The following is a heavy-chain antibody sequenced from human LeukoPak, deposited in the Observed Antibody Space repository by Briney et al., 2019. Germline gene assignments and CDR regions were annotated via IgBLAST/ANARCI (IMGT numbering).Heavy chain of an antibody. Sequence: SETLSLTCTVSGGSISSYYWSWIRQPPGKGLEWIGYIYYSGSTNYNPSLKSRVTISVDTSKNQFSLKLSSVTAADTAVYYCVRDRALWFGDYGMDVWGQGTTVTVSS. D-gene: IGHD3-10*01. CDR2: IYYSGST. CDR1: GGSISSYY. CDR3: VRDRALWFGDYGMDV. V-gene: IGHV4-59*01. J-gene: IGHJ6*02.